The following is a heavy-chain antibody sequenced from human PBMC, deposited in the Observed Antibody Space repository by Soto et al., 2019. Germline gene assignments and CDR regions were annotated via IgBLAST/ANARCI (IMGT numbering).Heavy chain of an antibody. D-gene: IGHD5-12*01. J-gene: IGHJ2*01. CDR3: ARGTPITCWYFDL. V-gene: IGHV1-2*04. CDR2: INPNSGGT. CDR1: GYTFTGYY. Sequence: QVQLVQSGAEVKKPGASVKVSCKASGYTFTGYYMHWVRQAPGQGLEWMGWINPNSGGTNYAQKSNGWVTMTRNTTISAAYTELSRLRSDDTAVYYCARGTPITCWYFDLWGRGTLVTVSS.